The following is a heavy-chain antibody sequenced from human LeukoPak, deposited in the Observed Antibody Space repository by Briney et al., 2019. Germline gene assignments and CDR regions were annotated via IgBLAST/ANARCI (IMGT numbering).Heavy chain of an antibody. CDR1: GFTFSIYS. CDR2: ITSSSSTI. V-gene: IGHV3-48*04. J-gene: IGHJ4*02. CDR3: ARDYAAYCGGDCYSGY. D-gene: IGHD2-21*02. Sequence: GGSLRLSCAASGFTFSIYSMHWVRQAPGKGLEWVAYITSSSSTIYYADSVKGRFTISRDNAKNPLYLQMNSLRAVDTAVYYCARDYAAYCGGDCYSGYWGRGTLVTVSS.